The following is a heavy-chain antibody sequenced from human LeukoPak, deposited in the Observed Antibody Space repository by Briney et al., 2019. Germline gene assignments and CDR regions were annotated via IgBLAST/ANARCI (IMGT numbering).Heavy chain of an antibody. CDR1: GGTFSSYA. D-gene: IGHD4-23*01. V-gene: IGHV1-69*04. CDR3: ARDPGGTTVVKGYFDY. J-gene: IGHJ4*02. Sequence: SVKVSCKASGGTFSSYAISWVRQAPGQGLEWMGRIIPILGIANYAQKFQGRVTITADKSTSTAYMELSSLRSEDTAVYYCARDPGGTTVVKGYFDYWGQGTLVTASS. CDR2: IIPILGIA.